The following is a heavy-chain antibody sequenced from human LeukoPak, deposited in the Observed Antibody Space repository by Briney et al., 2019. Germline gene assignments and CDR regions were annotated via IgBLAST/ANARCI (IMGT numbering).Heavy chain of an antibody. J-gene: IGHJ6*02. CDR2: INSDGSST. CDR3: AREQWLVYYYGMDV. D-gene: IGHD6-19*01. CDR1: GFTFSSYW. Sequence: GGSLRLSCAASGFTFSSYWMSWVRQAPGKGLVWVSRINSDGSSTSYADSVKGRFTISRDNAKNTLYLQMNSLRAEDTAVYYCAREQWLVYYYGMDVWGQGTTVTVSS. V-gene: IGHV3-74*01.